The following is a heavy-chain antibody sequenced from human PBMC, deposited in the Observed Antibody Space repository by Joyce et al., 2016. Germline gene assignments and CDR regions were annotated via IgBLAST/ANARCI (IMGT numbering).Heavy chain of an antibody. CDR3: ARGGGGYSYGLD. CDR1: GFAFNTYG. D-gene: IGHD5-18*01. J-gene: IGHJ4*02. Sequence: EVQVAESGGGLVKPGGSLRLSCAASGFAFNTYGMIWVRQAPGKGLEWVSSISRSSTFIYYTDSGKGRFTMSRDNAKNSLYLQMNSLRAEDTAVYYCARGGGGYSYGLDWGQGTLVTVSS. V-gene: IGHV3-21*01. CDR2: ISRSSTFI.